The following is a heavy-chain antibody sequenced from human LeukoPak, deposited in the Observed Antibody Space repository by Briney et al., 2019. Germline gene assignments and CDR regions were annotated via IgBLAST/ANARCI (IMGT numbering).Heavy chain of an antibody. J-gene: IGHJ6*03. CDR3: ARDGEGYQLLYYYYYMDV. V-gene: IGHV3-30-3*01. Sequence: GRSLRLSCAASGFTFSSYAMYWVRQAPGKGLEWVAVISYDGSNKYYADSVKGRFTISRDNSKNTLYLQMNSLRAEDTAVYYCARDGEGYQLLYYYYYMDVWGKGTTVTVSS. CDR1: GFTFSSYA. CDR2: ISYDGSNK. D-gene: IGHD2-2*01.